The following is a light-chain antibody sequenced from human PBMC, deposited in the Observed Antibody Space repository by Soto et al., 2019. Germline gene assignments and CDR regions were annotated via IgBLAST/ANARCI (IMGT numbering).Light chain of an antibody. J-gene: IGKJ1*01. Sequence: IQMTQSPSTLSASVGDRVTITCRASQSISSWLAWYQQKPGKAPKLLIYDASSLQSGVPSRFSGSGSGTDFTLTISSLQPEDFATYYCQQSYSTPPGTFGQGTKVDIK. CDR3: QQSYSTPPGT. CDR1: QSISSW. CDR2: DAS. V-gene: IGKV1-39*01.